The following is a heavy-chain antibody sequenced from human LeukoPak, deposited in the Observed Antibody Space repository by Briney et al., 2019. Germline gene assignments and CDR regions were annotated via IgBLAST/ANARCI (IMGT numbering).Heavy chain of an antibody. CDR1: GGSIGYYY. Sequence: SETLSLTCTVSGGSIGYYYWNWIRQPPGKGLEWIGYIYYTGSTNYNPSLKSRVTISLDTSKNQLSLKLSSVTAADTAVYYCARGKPRGNYDISGFDYWGQGTLVTVSS. V-gene: IGHV4-59*08. J-gene: IGHJ4*02. D-gene: IGHD3-22*01. CDR3: ARGKPRGNYDISGFDY. CDR2: IYYTGST.